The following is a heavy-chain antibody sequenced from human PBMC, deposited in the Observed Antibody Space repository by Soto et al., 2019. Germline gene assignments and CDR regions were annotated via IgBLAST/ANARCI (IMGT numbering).Heavy chain of an antibody. J-gene: IGHJ4*02. Sequence: EVQVLESGGGLVQPGGSLRLSCVVSVFPFGANAMSWVRQAPGKGLEWVSGLSNTGRRTYYADSVKGRFTISRDTSKSTLYLQLKSLRAEDTAVYYCARDFFPHRVLDTAAVLGFDYWGQGTLVTVSS. D-gene: IGHD5-18*01. CDR3: ARDFFPHRVLDTAAVLGFDY. V-gene: IGHV3-23*01. CDR1: VFPFGANA. CDR2: LSNTGRRT.